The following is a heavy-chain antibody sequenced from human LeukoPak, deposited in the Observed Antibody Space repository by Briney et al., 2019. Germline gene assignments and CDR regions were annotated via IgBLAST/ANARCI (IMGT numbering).Heavy chain of an antibody. CDR2: IIPIFGTT. V-gene: IGHV1-69*05. CDR3: AVSRYCSSTSCYYWFDP. D-gene: IGHD2-2*01. Sequence: SGKLSCKPSTPTLTSYAISCVRQAPGQGREWMGWIIPIFGTTNYAQNIQGRVTITTDASTSTAYMELSSLRSEDTAVYYCAVSRYCSSTSCYYWFDPWGQGTLVTVSS. J-gene: IGHJ5*02. CDR1: TPTLTSYA.